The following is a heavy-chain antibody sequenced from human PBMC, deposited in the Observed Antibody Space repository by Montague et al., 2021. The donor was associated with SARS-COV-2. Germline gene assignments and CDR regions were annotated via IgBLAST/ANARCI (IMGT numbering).Heavy chain of an antibody. D-gene: IGHD6-19*01. V-gene: IGHV4-31*03. CDR2: IYYRGST. J-gene: IGHJ4*02. CDR1: GGSISSGGYY. Sequence: TLSLTCTVSGGSISSGGYYWSWIRQHPGKGLEWIGYIYYRGSTYYNPSLQSRVTISVDTSKNQFSLKLSSVTAADTAGYYSACYGDSSGWLNPRGTGTVDYWGQGTLVTVAS. CDR3: ACYGDSSGWLNPRGTGTVDY.